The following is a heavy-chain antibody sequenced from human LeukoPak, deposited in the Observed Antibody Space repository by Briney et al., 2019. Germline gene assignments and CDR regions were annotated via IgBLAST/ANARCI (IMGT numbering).Heavy chain of an antibody. CDR3: ARSYPERRFYFDY. D-gene: IGHD1-1*01. CDR1: GGTFSSYA. V-gene: IGHV1-69*13. CDR2: IIPIFGTA. Sequence: ASVKVSCKAPGGTFSSYAISWVRQAPGQGLEWMGGIIPIFGTANYAQKFQGRVTITADESTSTAYMELSSLRSEDTAVYYCARSYPERRFYFDYWGQGTLVTVSS. J-gene: IGHJ4*02.